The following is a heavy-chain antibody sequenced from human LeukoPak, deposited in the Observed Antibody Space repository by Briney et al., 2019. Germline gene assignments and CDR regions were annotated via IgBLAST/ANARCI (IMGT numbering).Heavy chain of an antibody. CDR2: IYHSGST. Sequence: SETLSLTCTVSGGFISSGGYYWSWIRQPPGKGLEWIGYIYHSGSTYYNPSLKSRVTISVDTSKNQFSLKLSSVTAADTAVYYCARDRAYSSSWYGWFDPWGQGTLVTVSS. J-gene: IGHJ5*02. V-gene: IGHV4-30-2*01. D-gene: IGHD6-13*01. CDR3: ARDRAYSSSWYGWFDP. CDR1: GGFISSGGYY.